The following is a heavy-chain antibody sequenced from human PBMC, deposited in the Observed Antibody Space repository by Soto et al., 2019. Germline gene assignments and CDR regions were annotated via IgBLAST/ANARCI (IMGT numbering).Heavy chain of an antibody. CDR3: IVRYPYYFDY. D-gene: IGHD2-21*01. Sequence: EVQLVESGGGLVKPGGSLRLSCAASGFTFSNAWMNWVRQAPGKGLEWVGRIKSKTDGGTTDYAAPVKCRFTISRDDSKHTLYLQMNSLKPEDTAVYYCIVRYPYYFDYWGQGTLVTVSS. J-gene: IGHJ4*02. V-gene: IGHV3-15*07. CDR2: IKSKTDGGTT. CDR1: GFTFSNAW.